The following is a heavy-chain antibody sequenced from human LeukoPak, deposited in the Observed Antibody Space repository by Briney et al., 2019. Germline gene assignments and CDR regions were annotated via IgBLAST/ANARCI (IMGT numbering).Heavy chain of an antibody. V-gene: IGHV1-18*01. CDR3: AHTFGGYDILTGYYRN. J-gene: IGHJ4*02. CDR1: GYTFTSYG. D-gene: IGHD3-9*01. CDR2: ISAYNGNT. Sequence: ASVKVSCTASGYTFTSYGISWVRQAPGQGLEWMGWISAYNGNTNYAQKLQGRVTMTTDTSTSTAYMELRSLRSDDTAVYYCAHTFGGYDILTGYYRNWGQGTLVTVSS.